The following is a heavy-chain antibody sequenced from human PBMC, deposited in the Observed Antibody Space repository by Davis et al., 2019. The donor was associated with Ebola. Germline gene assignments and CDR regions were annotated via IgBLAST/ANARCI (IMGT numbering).Heavy chain of an antibody. V-gene: IGHV3-30*03. CDR3: ARAPAFDIVVVPASYMDV. J-gene: IGHJ6*03. CDR1: GFTFSSYG. D-gene: IGHD2-2*01. Sequence: PGGSLRLSCAASGFTFSSYGMHWVRQAPGKGLEWVAVISYDGSNKYYADSVKGRFTISRDNSKNTLYLQMNSLRSEDTAVYYCARAPAFDIVVVPASYMDVWGKGTTVTVSS. CDR2: ISYDGSNK.